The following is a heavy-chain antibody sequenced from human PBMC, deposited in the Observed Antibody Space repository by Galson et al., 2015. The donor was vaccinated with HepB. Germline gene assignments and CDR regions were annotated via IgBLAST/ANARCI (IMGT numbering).Heavy chain of an antibody. CDR2: INHSGST. J-gene: IGHJ6*03. D-gene: IGHD3-9*01. CDR1: GGSFSGYY. CDR3: ARVLRYFDWPLSYYYYYYMDV. Sequence: SETLSLTCAVYGGSFSGYYWSWIRQPPGKGLEWIGGINHSGSTNYNPSLKSRVTISVDTSKNQFSLKLSSVTAADTAVYYCARVLRYFDWPLSYYYYYYMDVWGKGTTVTVSS. V-gene: IGHV4-34*01.